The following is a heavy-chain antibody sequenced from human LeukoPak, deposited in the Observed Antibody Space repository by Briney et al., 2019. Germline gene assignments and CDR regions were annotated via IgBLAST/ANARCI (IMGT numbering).Heavy chain of an antibody. CDR1: GYTFTSYY. D-gene: IGHD1-26*01. CDR2: INPSGGST. CDR3: ARVRWELPTLYYFDY. J-gene: IGHJ4*02. V-gene: IGHV1-46*01. Sequence: GASVKVSCKASGYTFTSYYMHWVRQAPGQGLEWMGIINPSGGSTSYAQKFQGRVTMTRDTSTSTVYMELSSPRSEDTAVYYCARVRWELPTLYYFDYWGQGTLVTVSS.